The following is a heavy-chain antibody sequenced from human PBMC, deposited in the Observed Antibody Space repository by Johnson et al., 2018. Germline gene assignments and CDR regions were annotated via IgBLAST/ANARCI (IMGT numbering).Heavy chain of an antibody. CDR2: VFHSGTT. V-gene: IGHV4-59*01. CDR3: ARCAVPGYYFYGLDV. D-gene: IGHD4-17*01. Sequence: QVQLQESGPGLVKASETLSLTCSVSGGSIDRYYWNWIRQSPRRGLEWIGSVFHSGTTSFNPSLSGRFTMSVDTSKNEFSLKLTSVTVADTAIYYCARCAVPGYYFYGLDVWGQGTTVAVSS. CDR1: GGSIDRYY. J-gene: IGHJ6*02.